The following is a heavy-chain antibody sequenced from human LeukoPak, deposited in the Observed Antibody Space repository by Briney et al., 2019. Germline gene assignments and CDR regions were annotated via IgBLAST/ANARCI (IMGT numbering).Heavy chain of an antibody. J-gene: IGHJ6*02. CDR1: GLTFSSYI. V-gene: IGHV3-21*01. CDR2: ISSSSYI. CDR3: ARGQLERYYYGMDV. Sequence: GGSLRLSCAPSGLTFSSYIMNWVRQAPGKGLEWVSSISSSSYIYYADSVKGRFTISRDNAKNSLYLQMNSLRAEDTAVYYCARGQLERYYYGMDVWAQGTTVSVSS. D-gene: IGHD1-1*01.